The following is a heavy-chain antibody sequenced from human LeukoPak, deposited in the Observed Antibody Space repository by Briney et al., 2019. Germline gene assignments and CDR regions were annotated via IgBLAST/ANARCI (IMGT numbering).Heavy chain of an antibody. CDR3: VREDTTATANY. CDR2: ISGSGDNT. Sequence: GGSLRLSCAASGFTFSSYAMSWVRQAPGKGLEWVSGISGSGDNTYYADSVKGRFTISRDNSKNTLYVQVNSLGTEDTAAYYCVREDTTATANYWGQGTLVTISS. V-gene: IGHV3-23*01. D-gene: IGHD2-21*02. CDR1: GFTFSSYA. J-gene: IGHJ4*02.